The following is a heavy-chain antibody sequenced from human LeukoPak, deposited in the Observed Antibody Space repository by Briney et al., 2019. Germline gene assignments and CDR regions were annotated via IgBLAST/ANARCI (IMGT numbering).Heavy chain of an antibody. J-gene: IGHJ5*02. D-gene: IGHD2-2*02. Sequence: ASVKVSCKASGGTFSSYAISWVRQAPGQGLGWMGWINPNSGGTNYAQKFQGRVTMTRDTSISTAYMELSRLRSDDTAVYYCARLGSPQLLYRFDPWGQGTLVTVSS. V-gene: IGHV1-2*02. CDR1: GGTFSSYA. CDR3: ARLGSPQLLYRFDP. CDR2: INPNSGGT.